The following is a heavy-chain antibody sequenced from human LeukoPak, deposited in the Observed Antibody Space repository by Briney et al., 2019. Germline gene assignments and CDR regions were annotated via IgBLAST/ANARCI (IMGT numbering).Heavy chain of an antibody. CDR3: ARDFSDPGIVVVPAATYYYYMDV. CDR2: INPNSGGT. J-gene: IGHJ6*03. Sequence: ASVKVSCKASGYTFTGYYMHWVRQAPGQGLEWMGWINPNSGGTNYAQKFQGRVTMTRDTSISTAYMELSRLRSDDTAVYYCARDFSDPGIVVVPAATYYYYMDVWGKGTTVTVSS. V-gene: IGHV1-2*02. CDR1: GYTFTGYY. D-gene: IGHD2-2*01.